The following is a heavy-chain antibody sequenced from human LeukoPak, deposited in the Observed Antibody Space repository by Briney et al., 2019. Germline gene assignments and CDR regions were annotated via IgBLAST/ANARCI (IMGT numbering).Heavy chain of an antibody. CDR2: ISSSTTTT. Sequence: PGGSLRLSCADSGFTFSSYSMNWVRQAPGKGLEWVSYISSSTTTTYYADSVKGRFTISRDNAENSLFLQLNSLRAEDTAVYYCARDPIVTTIQRFDYWGRGTLVTVSS. V-gene: IGHV3-48*01. CDR1: GFTFSSYS. D-gene: IGHD5-12*01. J-gene: IGHJ4*02. CDR3: ARDPIVTTIQRFDY.